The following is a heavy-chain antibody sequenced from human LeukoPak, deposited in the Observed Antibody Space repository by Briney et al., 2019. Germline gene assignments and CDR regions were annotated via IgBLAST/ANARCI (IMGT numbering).Heavy chain of an antibody. CDR2: ISSSSSYI. V-gene: IGHV3-21*01. Sequence: GGSLRLSCAASGFTFSSYSMNWVRQAPGKGLEWVSSISSSSSYIYYADSVKGRFTISRDNAKNSPYLQMNSLRAEDTAEYYCARANYYYYMDVWGKGTTVTVSS. CDR1: GFTFSSYS. J-gene: IGHJ6*03. CDR3: ARANYYYYMDV.